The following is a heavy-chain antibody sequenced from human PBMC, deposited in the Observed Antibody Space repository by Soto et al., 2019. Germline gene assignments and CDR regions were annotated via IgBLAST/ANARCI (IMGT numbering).Heavy chain of an antibody. J-gene: IGHJ3*02. CDR2: IIPILGIA. CDR3: ARGFITGTLDAFDI. Sequence: SVTVSCKASVGTFSSYTSSWVRQAPGQGLEWMGRIIPILGIANYAQKFQGRVTITADKSTSTAYMELSSLRSEDTAVYYCARGFITGTLDAFDISGQGTMVTVSS. CDR1: VGTFSSYT. V-gene: IGHV1-69*02. D-gene: IGHD1-20*01.